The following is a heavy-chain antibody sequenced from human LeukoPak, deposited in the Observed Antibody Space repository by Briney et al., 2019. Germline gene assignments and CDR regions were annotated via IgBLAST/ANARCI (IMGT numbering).Heavy chain of an antibody. J-gene: IGHJ4*02. CDR3: AKDLYSNSWYYFDY. D-gene: IGHD6-13*01. V-gene: IGHV3-30*18. CDR1: GFTFSSYG. Sequence: PGGSLRLSCAASGFTFSSYGMHWVRQAPGKGLEWVAVISYDGSNKYYADSVKGRFTISRDNSKNTLYLQMNSLRAEDTAVYYCAKDLYSNSWYYFDYWGQGTLVTVSS. CDR2: ISYDGSNK.